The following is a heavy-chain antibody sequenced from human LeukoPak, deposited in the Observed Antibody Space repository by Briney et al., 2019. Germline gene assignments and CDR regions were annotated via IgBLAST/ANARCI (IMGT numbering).Heavy chain of an antibody. CDR3: ASVYGSGSPSLGYFDY. V-gene: IGHV1-2*02. D-gene: IGHD3-10*01. CDR1: GYTFTGYY. J-gene: IGHJ4*02. CDR2: INSNSGGT. Sequence: ASVKVSCKASGYTFTGYYMHWVRQAPGQGFEWMGWINSNSGGTNYAQKFQGRVTMTRDTSISTAYMELSRLRSDDTAVYYCASVYGSGSPSLGYFDYWGQGTLVTVSS.